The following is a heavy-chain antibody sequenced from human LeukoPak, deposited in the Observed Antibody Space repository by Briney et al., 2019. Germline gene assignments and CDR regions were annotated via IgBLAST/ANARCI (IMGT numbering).Heavy chain of an antibody. CDR1: GGSFSSYA. Sequence: SVTVSCKTSGGSFSSYAFSWMRQAPGQGLEWMGRTIPIYDASDYAQMFQGRVSITTDESTNTVHMEVSSLTFEDTAVYYCAREPLGCGGDCHFDYWGQGTLVTVSS. J-gene: IGHJ4*02. D-gene: IGHD2-21*02. CDR3: AREPLGCGGDCHFDY. V-gene: IGHV1-69*05. CDR2: TIPIYDAS.